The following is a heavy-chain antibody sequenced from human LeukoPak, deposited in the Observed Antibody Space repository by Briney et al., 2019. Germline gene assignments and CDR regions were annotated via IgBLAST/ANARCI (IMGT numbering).Heavy chain of an antibody. J-gene: IGHJ4*02. D-gene: IGHD2/OR15-2a*01. CDR3: ARTIEVTTFLFDY. Sequence: PSETLSLTCTVSGGSISSYYWSWIRQPPGKGLEYIGYIYYSGSTNYNPSLKSRLTISVDTSKNQFSLKLSSVTAADTAVYYCARTIEVTTFLFDYWGQGTLVTVSS. CDR2: IYYSGST. V-gene: IGHV4-59*08. CDR1: GGSISSYY.